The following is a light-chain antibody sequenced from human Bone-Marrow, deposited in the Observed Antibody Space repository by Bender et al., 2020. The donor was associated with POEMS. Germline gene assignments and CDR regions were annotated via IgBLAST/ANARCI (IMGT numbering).Light chain of an antibody. V-gene: IGLV2-23*01. Sequence: QSALTQPASVSGSPGQSITISCIGTSSDVGSYNLVSWYQQHPGKVPKLIIYEGSKRPSGVSDRFSGFKSGNTASLTISGLQTEDEAGYYCCAYAGRSFVVFGGGTNLTVL. J-gene: IGLJ2*01. CDR1: SSDVGSYNL. CDR3: CAYAGRSFVV. CDR2: EGS.